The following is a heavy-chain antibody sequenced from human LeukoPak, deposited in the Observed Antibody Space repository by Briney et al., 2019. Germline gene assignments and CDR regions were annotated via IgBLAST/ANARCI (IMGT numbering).Heavy chain of an antibody. CDR1: GGSISSSSYY. CDR2: IYYSGST. Sequence: SETLSLTCTVSGGSISSSSYYWGWIRQPPGKGMEWIGSIYYSGSTYYNPSLKSPVTISVDTSENQFSLKLRSVTAADTAVYYCARQSPYYDSSGYYPQLMDVWGKGTTVTISS. CDR3: ARQSPYYDSSGYYPQLMDV. V-gene: IGHV4-39*01. J-gene: IGHJ6*03. D-gene: IGHD3-22*01.